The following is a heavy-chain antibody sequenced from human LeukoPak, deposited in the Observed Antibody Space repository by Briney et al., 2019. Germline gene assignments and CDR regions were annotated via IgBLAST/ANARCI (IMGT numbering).Heavy chain of an antibody. J-gene: IGHJ4*02. D-gene: IGHD1-14*01. Sequence: GGSLRLSCAASGFIFSSYGMHWVRQAPGKGLEWVSVIWYDGSNKYYADSVKGRFTISRDDSKNTLYLQMDSLRAEDTAVYCCVRDGGAGFDYWGQGTLVTVSS. CDR2: IWYDGSNK. V-gene: IGHV3-33*01. CDR1: GFIFSSYG. CDR3: VRDGGAGFDY.